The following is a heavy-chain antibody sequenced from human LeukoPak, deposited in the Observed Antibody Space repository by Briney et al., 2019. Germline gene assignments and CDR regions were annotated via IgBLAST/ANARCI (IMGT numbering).Heavy chain of an antibody. V-gene: IGHV3-7*01. CDR1: GFTFSSYW. CDR2: IKTDGSQI. CDR3: ARDRSSGWYYHAFDI. J-gene: IGHJ3*02. Sequence: GGSLRLSCVASGFTFSSYWMTSVRQAPGKGLEWVANIKTDGSQIYYVDSVKGRFTISRDNAKNSLYLQMNSLRAEDTAVYYCARDRSSGWYYHAFDIWGQGTMVTVSS. D-gene: IGHD6-19*01.